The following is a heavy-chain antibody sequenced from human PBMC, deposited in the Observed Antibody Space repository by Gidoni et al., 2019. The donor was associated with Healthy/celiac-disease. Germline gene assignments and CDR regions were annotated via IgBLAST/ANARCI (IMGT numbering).Heavy chain of an antibody. V-gene: IGHV1-69*06. CDR3: ARGGKLAAGRYFDY. J-gene: IGHJ4*02. D-gene: IGHD6-6*01. Sequence: QVQLVQSGAEVKKPGSSVKFSCKASGGTFSSYALSRVRQASGQGLELMGGIIPIFGTANYAQKFQGRVTMTADKSTSTAYMELSSLRSEDTDVYYGARGGKLAAGRYFDYWGQGTLVTVSS. CDR1: GGTFSSYA. CDR2: IIPIFGTA.